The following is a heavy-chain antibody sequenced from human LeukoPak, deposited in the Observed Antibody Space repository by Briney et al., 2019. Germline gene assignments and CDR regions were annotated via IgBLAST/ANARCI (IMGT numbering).Heavy chain of an antibody. CDR3: ARTTYYYDSSGYYLGY. CDR1: GCTFSSYA. CDR2: IIPIFGTA. V-gene: IGHV1-69*13. D-gene: IGHD3-22*01. J-gene: IGHJ4*02. Sequence: SVKVSCNSAGCTFSSYAISWVRQAPGQGLEWMGGIIPIFGTANYAQKFQGRVTITADESTSTAYMELSSLRSEDTAVYYCARTTYYYDSSGYYLGYWGQGTLVTVSS.